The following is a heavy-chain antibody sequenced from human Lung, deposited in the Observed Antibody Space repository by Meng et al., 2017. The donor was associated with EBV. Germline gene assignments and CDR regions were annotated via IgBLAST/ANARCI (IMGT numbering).Heavy chain of an antibody. Sequence: QGHLPEPGPGLVTPSQTLPPTCTVSGGSISSGGYYWSWIRQHPGKGLEWIGYIYYSGSTYYNPSLKSLVTISVDTSKNQFSLKLSSVTAADTAVYYCARARRGGHYFDYWGQGTLVTVSS. V-gene: IGHV4-31*01. CDR1: GGSISSGGYY. D-gene: IGHD4-23*01. CDR3: ARARRGGHYFDY. CDR2: IYYSGST. J-gene: IGHJ4*02.